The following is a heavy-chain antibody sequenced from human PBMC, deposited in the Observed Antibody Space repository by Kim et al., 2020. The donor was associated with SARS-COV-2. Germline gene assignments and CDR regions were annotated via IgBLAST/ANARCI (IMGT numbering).Heavy chain of an antibody. CDR3: ARGPRGSGIQNYYYGMDV. CDR2: INHSGST. J-gene: IGHJ6*02. Sequence: SETLSLTCAVYGGSFSGYYWSWIRQPPGKGLEWIGEINHSGSTNYNPSLKSRVTISVDTSKNQFSLKLSSVTAADTAVYYCARGPRGSGIQNYYYGMDVWGQGTTVTVSS. D-gene: IGHD3-10*01. CDR1: GGSFSGYY. V-gene: IGHV4-34*01.